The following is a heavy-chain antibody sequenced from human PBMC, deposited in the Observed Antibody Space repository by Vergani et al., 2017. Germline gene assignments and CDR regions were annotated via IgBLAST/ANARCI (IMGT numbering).Heavy chain of an antibody. CDR3: ARRYYYGSGSYDY. CDR1: GFTFTSSA. Sequence: QMQLVQSGPEVKKPGTSVKVSCKASGFTFTSSAVQWVRQARGQRLEWIGWIVVGSGNTNYAQKFQERVTITRDMSTSTAYMELSSLRSEDTAVYYCARRYYYGSGSYDYWGQGTLVTVSS. V-gene: IGHV1-58*01. D-gene: IGHD3-10*01. CDR2: IVVGSGNT. J-gene: IGHJ4*02.